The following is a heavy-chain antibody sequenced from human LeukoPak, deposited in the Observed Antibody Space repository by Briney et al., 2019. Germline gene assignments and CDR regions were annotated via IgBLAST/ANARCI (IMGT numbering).Heavy chain of an antibody. Sequence: SETLSLTCTVSGGSISSSSYYWGWIRQPPGKGLEWIGEIHHSKSSNYYPSLKSRVTISVDKSKNQFSLELNSVTAADTAVYYCARGGDWLFDYWGQGILVTVSS. CDR2: IHHSKSS. CDR3: ARGGDWLFDY. V-gene: IGHV4-39*07. CDR1: GGSISSSSYY. D-gene: IGHD2-21*02. J-gene: IGHJ4*02.